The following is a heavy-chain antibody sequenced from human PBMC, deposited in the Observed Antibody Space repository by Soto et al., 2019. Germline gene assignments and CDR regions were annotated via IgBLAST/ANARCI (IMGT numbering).Heavy chain of an antibody. CDR3: ARGGISHWAYFYYMDV. D-gene: IGHD2-21*01. CDR2: INHLGSI. J-gene: IGHJ6*03. V-gene: IGHV4-34*01. Sequence: SETLSLTCVVSGGSLSDYFWSWIRQPPGMALEWIGEINHLGSINYNPSLKSRVTMSVDTSKNQFSLTLNSVTAADTATYYCARGGISHWAYFYYMDVWDRGTTVTVS. CDR1: GGSLSDYF.